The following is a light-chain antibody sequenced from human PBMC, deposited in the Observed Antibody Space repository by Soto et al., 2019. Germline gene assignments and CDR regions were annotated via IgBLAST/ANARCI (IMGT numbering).Light chain of an antibody. CDR2: GAS. J-gene: IGKJ2*01. Sequence: EIVLSQSPGPLSLSPGERATLSCRASQSVSSSYLAWYQQKPGQAPRLLIYGASNRATGIPDRFSGSGSGTDFTLTISRLEPEDFAIYYCQQYGSSPPYTFGQGTKVDIK. CDR3: QQYGSSPPYT. V-gene: IGKV3-20*01. CDR1: QSVSSSY.